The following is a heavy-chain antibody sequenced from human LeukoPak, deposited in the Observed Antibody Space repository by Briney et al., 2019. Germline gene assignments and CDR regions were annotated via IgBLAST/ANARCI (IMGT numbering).Heavy chain of an antibody. D-gene: IGHD6-19*01. CDR3: AKLIARGWYYFDY. Sequence: GGSLRLSCAASGFTFSSYAMSWVRQAPGKGLEWVSAISGSGGSTYYADSVKGRFTISRDNSRNTLYLQMNSLRAEDTAVYYCAKLIARGWYYFDYWGQGTLVTVSS. V-gene: IGHV3-23*01. CDR2: ISGSGGST. CDR1: GFTFSSYA. J-gene: IGHJ4*02.